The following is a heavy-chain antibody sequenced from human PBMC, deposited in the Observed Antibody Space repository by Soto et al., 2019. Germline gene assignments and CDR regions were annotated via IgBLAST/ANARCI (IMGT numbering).Heavy chain of an antibody. J-gene: IGHJ4*02. D-gene: IGHD6-19*01. CDR2: IKSISDGETT. V-gene: IGHV3-15*07. Sequence: LLVESGGGFVQPGGSLRLSCVASGFTFSHAWMDWVRQAPGKGLEWVGRIKSISDGETTNYAASVAGRFTISRDDSKNTLFLHVNSLKTEDTGVYYCTRRIAVAGTYYFDYWGQGTPVTVSS. CDR1: GFTFSHAW. CDR3: TRRIAVAGTYYFDY.